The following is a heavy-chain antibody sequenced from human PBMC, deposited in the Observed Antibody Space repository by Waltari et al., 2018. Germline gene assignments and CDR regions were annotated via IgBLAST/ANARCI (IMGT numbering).Heavy chain of an antibody. CDR2: ITTFGTE. Sequence: EVQLVESGGGLVQPGGSLRRSCKASGVNCGREYMHWVRQRPGKGLEWLYIITTFGTEGYAASVNGRFTIFRDDANNTLYLQMNSLTAEDTAVYYCARDMPDVHNAFAFWGPGATVIVSS. CDR3: ARDMPDVHNAFAF. CDR1: GVNCGREY. J-gene: IGHJ3*01. D-gene: IGHD2-2*01. V-gene: IGHV3-74*01.